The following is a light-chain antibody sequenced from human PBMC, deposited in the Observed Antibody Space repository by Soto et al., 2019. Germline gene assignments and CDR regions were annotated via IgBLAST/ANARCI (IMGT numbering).Light chain of an antibody. CDR2: RAS. V-gene: IGKV1-5*03. CDR1: QSINSW. Sequence: DIQMTQSPSTLSASVGDRVTITCRASQSINSWLAWYQQKPGKPPNLLIYRASTLESGVPSRFSGSGSGTEFTLTISSLQPDDFATYYCQQYHTSLWTFGQGTKVEI. CDR3: QQYHTSLWT. J-gene: IGKJ1*01.